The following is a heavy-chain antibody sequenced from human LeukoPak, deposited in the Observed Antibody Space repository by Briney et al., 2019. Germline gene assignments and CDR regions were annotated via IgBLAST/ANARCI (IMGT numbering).Heavy chain of an antibody. J-gene: IGHJ5*01. CDR1: GFAFSFFV. V-gene: IGHV3-23*01. D-gene: IGHD2-21*02. CDR2: INANSGTR. CDR3: AKPISECLAVTADWFAP. Sequence: GGSLRLSCEASGFAFSFFVMSWLRQAPGKGLEWVSTINANSGTRSYAASVRGRFTISRDNSKITLYLQLNTLRADDTAVDYCAKPISECLAVTADWFAPPGQGGLVVVSS.